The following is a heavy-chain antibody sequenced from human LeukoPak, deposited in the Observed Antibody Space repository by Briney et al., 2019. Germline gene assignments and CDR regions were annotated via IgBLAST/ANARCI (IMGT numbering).Heavy chain of an antibody. V-gene: IGHV1-18*01. CDR3: ARDQAGITVSYDY. D-gene: IGHD3-10*01. CDR2: ISAYNGNT. J-gene: IGHJ4*02. Sequence: APVTVSCKASGYTFTNYGISWVRQAPGQGLGWMGWISAYNGNTNYAQKLQGRVTMTTDTSTSTAYMELRSLRSDDTAVYYCARDQAGITVSYDYWGQGTLVTVSS. CDR1: GYTFTNYG.